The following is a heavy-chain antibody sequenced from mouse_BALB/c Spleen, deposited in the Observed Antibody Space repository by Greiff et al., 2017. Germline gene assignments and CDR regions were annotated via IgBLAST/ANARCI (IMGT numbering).Heavy chain of an antibody. V-gene: IGHV5-12-2*01. CDR2: ISNGGGST. CDR1: GFTFSSYT. CDR3: ARHHGDY. J-gene: IGHJ2*01. Sequence: EVQLVESGGGLVQPGGSLKLSCAASGFTFSSYTMSWVRQTPEKRLEWVAYISNGGGSTYYPDTVKGRFTISRDNAKNTLYLQMSSLKSEDTAMYYCARHHGDYWGQGTTLTVSS.